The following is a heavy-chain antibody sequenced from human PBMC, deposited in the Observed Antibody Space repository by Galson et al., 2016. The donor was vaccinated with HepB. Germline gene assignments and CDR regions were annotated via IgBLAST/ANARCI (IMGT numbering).Heavy chain of an antibody. CDR2: ISGSGGST. CDR1: GFTFSSYA. D-gene: IGHD2-15*01. CDR3: AKERGDCSGGTCRYHDAFDI. Sequence: SLRLSCAASGFTFSSYAMSWVRQAPGKGLEWVSAISGSGGSTYYADSVKGRFTISRDNSKKSLYLQMNSLRAEDTAVYYCAKERGDCSGGTCRYHDAFDIWGQGTLVTVS. V-gene: IGHV3-23*01. J-gene: IGHJ3*02.